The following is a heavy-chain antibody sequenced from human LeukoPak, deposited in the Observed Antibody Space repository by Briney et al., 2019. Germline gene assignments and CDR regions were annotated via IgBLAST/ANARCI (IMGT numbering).Heavy chain of an antibody. CDR1: GGSISSGGYY. D-gene: IGHD5-18*01. CDR3: ARDVPGGYSYGYFDY. V-gene: IGHV4-30-2*01. J-gene: IGHJ4*02. Sequence: SQTLSLTCTVSGGSISSGGYYWSWIRQPPGKGLEWIGDIYHSGSTYYNPSLKSRVTISVDRSKNQFSLKLSSVTAADTAVYYCARDVPGGYSYGYFDYWGQGTLVTVSS. CDR2: IYHSGST.